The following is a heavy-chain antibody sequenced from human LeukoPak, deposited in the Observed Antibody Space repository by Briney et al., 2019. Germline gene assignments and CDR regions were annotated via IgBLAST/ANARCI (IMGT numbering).Heavy chain of an antibody. J-gene: IGHJ4*02. CDR1: GFTFSSYG. D-gene: IGHD6-6*01. CDR2: IRYDGSNK. CDR3: ARDYSYSSSDFDY. Sequence: PGGSLRLSCAASGFTFSSYGMHWVRQAPGKGLEWVAFIRYDGSNKYYADSVKGRFTISRDNSKNTLYLQMKSLRAEDTAVYYCARDYSYSSSDFDYWGQGTLVTVSS. V-gene: IGHV3-30*02.